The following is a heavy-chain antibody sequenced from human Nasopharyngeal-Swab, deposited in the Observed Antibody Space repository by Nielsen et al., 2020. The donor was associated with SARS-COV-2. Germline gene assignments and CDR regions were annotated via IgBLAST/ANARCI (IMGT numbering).Heavy chain of an antibody. J-gene: IGHJ4*02. CDR3: AREKPGTYSSFDY. D-gene: IGHD1-26*01. V-gene: IGHV4-61*02. CDR2: IFVRGNRP. Sequence: SETLSLTCTVSGVSISSGDNFWSWIRQPAGKALEYIGRIFVRGNRPDYNPSLKSRVTISIDTSKNQFSLNLVSVTAADTAVYFCAREKPGTYSSFDYWGQGILVTVSS. CDR1: GVSISSGDNF.